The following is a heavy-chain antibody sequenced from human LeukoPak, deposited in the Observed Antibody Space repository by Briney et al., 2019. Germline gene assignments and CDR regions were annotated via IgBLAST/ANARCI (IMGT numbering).Heavy chain of an antibody. CDR2: ISYDGSNK. CDR3: ARDHSSGYYYALYYYYYYGMDV. V-gene: IGHV3-30-3*01. CDR1: GFTFSSYA. D-gene: IGHD3-22*01. J-gene: IGHJ6*02. Sequence: PGGSLRLSCAASGFTFSSYAMHWVRQAPGKGLEWVAVISYDGSNKYYADSVKGRFTISRDNSKNTLYLQMNSLRAEDTAVYYCARDHSSGYYYALYYYYYYGMDVWGQGTTVTVSS.